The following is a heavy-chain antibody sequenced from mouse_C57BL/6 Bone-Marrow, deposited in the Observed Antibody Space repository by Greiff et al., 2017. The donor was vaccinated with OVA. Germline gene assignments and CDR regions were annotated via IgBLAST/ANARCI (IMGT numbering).Heavy chain of an antibody. J-gene: IGHJ4*01. CDR3: ARDTSLGAMDY. V-gene: IGHV3-5*01. CDR1: GISITTGNYR. CDR2: IYYSGTI. Sequence: EVKLMESGPGLVKPSQTVFLTCTVTGISITTGNYRWSWIRQFPGNKLEWIGYIYYSGTITYNPSLTNRTTITRDTTKKQFFLEMNALTAEDTATYYCARDTSLGAMDYWGQGTSVTVSS. D-gene: IGHD1-1*01.